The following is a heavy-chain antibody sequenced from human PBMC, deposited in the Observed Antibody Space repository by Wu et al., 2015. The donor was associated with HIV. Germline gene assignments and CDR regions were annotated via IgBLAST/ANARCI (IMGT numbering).Heavy chain of an antibody. J-gene: IGHJ5*02. CDR3: ARGLLELPLVLMISSGVVVGTTWFDP. CDR2: INPNSGGT. Sequence: QVQLVQSGAEVKKPGASVKVSCKASGYTFTGYYMQWMRQAPGQGLEWMGWINPNSGGTYYAQKFQGRVTMTRDTSISTAYMEMSSLTSDDTAVYFCARGLLELPLVLMISSGVVVGTTWFDPVGPGNPGHRLL. CDR1: GYTFTGYY. V-gene: IGHV1-2*02. D-gene: IGHD1-1*01.